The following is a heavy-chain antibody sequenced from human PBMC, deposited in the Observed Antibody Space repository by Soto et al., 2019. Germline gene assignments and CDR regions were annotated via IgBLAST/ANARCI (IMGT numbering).Heavy chain of an antibody. D-gene: IGHD2-15*01. Sequence: QVQLVQSGAEVKKPGSSVKVSCKASGGTFSSYAISWVRQAPGQGLEWMVGIIPIFGTANYAQKFQGIVTLTADESTSTAYMELSSLRSEDTAVYYCARATLRADIVVVGENYFDYWGQGTLVTVSS. CDR2: IIPIFGTA. CDR3: ARATLRADIVVVGENYFDY. V-gene: IGHV1-69*01. J-gene: IGHJ4*02. CDR1: GGTFSSYA.